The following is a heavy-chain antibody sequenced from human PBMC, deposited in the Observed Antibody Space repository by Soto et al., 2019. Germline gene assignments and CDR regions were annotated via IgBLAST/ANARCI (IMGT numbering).Heavy chain of an antibody. Sequence: PGGSLRLSCEASGFTFETTALSCVRQAPGKGLEWVATIRGTGLSKYYADSMKSRFIISRDNSRNSLYLQMNSLRAEDTAVYYCARVARGAFSRIMVNYYYYGMDVWGQGTTVTVSS. CDR1: GFTFETTA. CDR2: IRGTGLSK. V-gene: IGHV3-23*01. D-gene: IGHD2-8*01. J-gene: IGHJ6*02. CDR3: ARVARGAFSRIMVNYYYYGMDV.